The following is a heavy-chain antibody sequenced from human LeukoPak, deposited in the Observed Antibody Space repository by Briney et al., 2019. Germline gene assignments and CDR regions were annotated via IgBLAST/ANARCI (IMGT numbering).Heavy chain of an antibody. J-gene: IGHJ4*02. D-gene: IGHD3-10*01. CDR1: GFTFSSYG. Sequence: GGSLRLSCAASGFTFSSYGMHWVRQAPGKGLEWVAFIRYDGSNKYYADSVKGRFTISRDNSKNTLYLQMNSLRAEDTAVYYCARALSGVWSEGVDYWGRGTLVTVSP. CDR2: IRYDGSNK. V-gene: IGHV3-30*02. CDR3: ARALSGVWSEGVDY.